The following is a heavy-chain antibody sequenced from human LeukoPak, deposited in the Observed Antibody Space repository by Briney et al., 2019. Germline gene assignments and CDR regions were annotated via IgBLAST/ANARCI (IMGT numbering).Heavy chain of an antibody. CDR1: GGSISSSNW. V-gene: IGHV4-4*02. CDR2: IYYSVST. Sequence: SETLSLTCAVSGGSISSSNWWSWVRQPPGKGLEWIGYIYYSVSTNNNPSLKSRVTISVDTSKNQFSLKLSSVTAADTAVYYCARGYSSSWSPLDYWGQGTLVTVSS. CDR3: ARGYSSSWSPLDY. D-gene: IGHD6-13*01. J-gene: IGHJ4*02.